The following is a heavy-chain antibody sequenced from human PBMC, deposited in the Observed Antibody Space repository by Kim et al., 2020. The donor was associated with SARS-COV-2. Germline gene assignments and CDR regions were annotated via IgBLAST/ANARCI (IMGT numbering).Heavy chain of an antibody. V-gene: IGHV3-11*01. D-gene: IGHD3-22*01. CDR2: ISSASNTL. J-gene: IGHJ4*01. CDR3: AGGRQWLSFDS. Sequence: GGSLRLSCAASGFSINNYYMSWVRQAPGKGLELIAYISSASNTLNYTDSVKGRFSISRDNAKASVSLQMNRLRADDTGVYYCAGGRQWLSFDSWGPGTL. CDR1: GFSINNYY.